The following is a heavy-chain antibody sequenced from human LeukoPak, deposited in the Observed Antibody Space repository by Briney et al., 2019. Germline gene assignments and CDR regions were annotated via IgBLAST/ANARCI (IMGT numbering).Heavy chain of an antibody. Sequence: GGSLRLSCTTSGFIFGDYAMNWVRQAPGKGLEWVGFIRSKVYGGTTEYAASVKGRSTISKDDSKSIAYLQMSSLKIEDTAVYYCTREVGSYLASDYYYYMDVWGKGTTVTISS. J-gene: IGHJ6*03. CDR3: TREVGSYLASDYYYYMDV. CDR2: IRSKVYGGTT. D-gene: IGHD1-26*01. V-gene: IGHV3-49*04. CDR1: GFIFGDYA.